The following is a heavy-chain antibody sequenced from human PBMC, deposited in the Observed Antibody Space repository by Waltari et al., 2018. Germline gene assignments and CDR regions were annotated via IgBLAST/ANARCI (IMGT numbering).Heavy chain of an antibody. CDR1: GGTFSSYA. J-gene: IGHJ6*02. CDR3: ARDRFLPLIVVVGYGMDV. D-gene: IGHD2-21*01. V-gene: IGHV1-69*05. Sequence: QVQLVQSGAEVKKPGSSVKVSCKASGGTFSSYAISWVRQAPGQGLEWMGGIIPIFGTANYAQKFQGRVTITTDESTSTAYMELSSLRSEDTAVYYCARDRFLPLIVVVGYGMDVWGQGTTVTVSS. CDR2: IIPIFGTA.